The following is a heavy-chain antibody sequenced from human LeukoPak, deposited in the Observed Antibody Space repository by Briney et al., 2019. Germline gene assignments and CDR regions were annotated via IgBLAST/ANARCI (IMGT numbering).Heavy chain of an antibody. CDR2: TWYDGSNK. V-gene: IGHV3-33*01. Sequence: PGRSMRLSCAASGFSFSNYGMHWVRQAPGKGLEWVAVTWYDGSNKYYADSVKGRFTISRDNSKNTLYVQMSSLRAEDTAVYYCARSNNGGWGYCDYWGQGSLVTVSS. D-gene: IGHD3-16*01. J-gene: IGHJ4*02. CDR3: ARSNNGGWGYCDY. CDR1: GFSFSNYG.